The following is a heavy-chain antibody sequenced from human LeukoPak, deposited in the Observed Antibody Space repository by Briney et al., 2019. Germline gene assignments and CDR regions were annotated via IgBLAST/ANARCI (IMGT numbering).Heavy chain of an antibody. CDR2: VNRDGSET. V-gene: IGHV3-7*01. CDR3: AREGKDLRLGYYNSGMDV. J-gene: IGHJ6*02. Sequence: GGSLRLSCAASGFALSSHWMTWVRQVPGRGPEWVANVNRDGSETYYLDPVKGRFTISKDNAKNSLYLQMNSLRAEDTAVYYCAREGKDLRLGYYNSGMDVWGQGTTVSVSS. D-gene: IGHD3-16*01. CDR1: GFALSSHW.